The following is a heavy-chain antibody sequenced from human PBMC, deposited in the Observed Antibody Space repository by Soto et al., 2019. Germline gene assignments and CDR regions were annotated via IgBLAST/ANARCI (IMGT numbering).Heavy chain of an antibody. D-gene: IGHD3-9*01. Sequence: PGGSLRLSCAASGFTFSSYGMHWVRQAPGKGLEWVAVISYDGSNKYYADSVKGRFTISRDNSKNTLYLQMNSLRAEDTAVYYCASYYDILTADQGFDYWGQGTLVTVSS. CDR2: ISYDGSNK. CDR1: GFTFSSYG. V-gene: IGHV3-30*03. CDR3: ASYYDILTADQGFDY. J-gene: IGHJ4*02.